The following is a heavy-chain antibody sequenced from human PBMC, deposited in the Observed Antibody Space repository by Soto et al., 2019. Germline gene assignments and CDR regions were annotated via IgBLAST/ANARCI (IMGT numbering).Heavy chain of an antibody. Sequence: PSETLSLVSPVSGCSLIGFYWGWLRQPPGKGLAWIGYIFYAGTTLYTPSLMTRVTISVDTYKNQFSMKLSSVTAQGTAVYYCARHDIIAKLQNGMGLWGQWTIVTVSS. CDR3: ARHDIIAKLQNGMGL. J-gene: IGHJ6*02. V-gene: IGHV4-59*01. CDR1: GCSLIGFY. CDR2: IFYAGTT.